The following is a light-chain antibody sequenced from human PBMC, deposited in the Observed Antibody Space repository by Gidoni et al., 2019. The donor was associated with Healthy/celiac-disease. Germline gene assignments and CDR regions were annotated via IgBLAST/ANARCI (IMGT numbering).Light chain of an antibody. CDR3: QQYNSYSPT. CDR1: QSISSW. J-gene: IGKJ1*01. Sequence: DIQLTQYPSTLSASVGDRVTITCRASQSISSWLAWYQQKPGKAPKILIYDASSLESGVPSRFSGIGSGTEFTLTISSLQPDDFATYYCQQYNSYSPTFGQGTKVEIK. CDR2: DAS. V-gene: IGKV1-5*01.